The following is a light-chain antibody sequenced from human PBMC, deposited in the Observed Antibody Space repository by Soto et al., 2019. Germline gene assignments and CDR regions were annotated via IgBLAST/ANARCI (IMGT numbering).Light chain of an antibody. Sequence: IVLTQSPATLSLSPGERATLSCRASQSVSSYLAWYQQKPGQAPRLLIYDASNRATGIPARFSGSGSGTDFTLTISSLEPEDFAVYYCQQRSNWPPRITFGQGTRL. J-gene: IGKJ5*01. CDR1: QSVSSY. V-gene: IGKV3-11*01. CDR2: DAS. CDR3: QQRSNWPPRIT.